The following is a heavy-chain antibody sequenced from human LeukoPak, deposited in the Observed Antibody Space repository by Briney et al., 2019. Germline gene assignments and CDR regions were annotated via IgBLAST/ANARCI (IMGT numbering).Heavy chain of an antibody. CDR3: ARGRGYCSSGSCYDFDY. CDR1: GYSFTNHW. V-gene: IGHV5-51*01. J-gene: IGHJ4*02. CDR2: IYPGDSET. Sequence: GESLNISCTGSGYSFTNHWIAWVRQMPGKGLEWMGIIYPGDSETTYSPSFQGQVTISADKSITTTYLQWSSLKASDTAMYYCARGRGYCSSGSCYDFDYWGQGTLVAVSS. D-gene: IGHD2-2*01.